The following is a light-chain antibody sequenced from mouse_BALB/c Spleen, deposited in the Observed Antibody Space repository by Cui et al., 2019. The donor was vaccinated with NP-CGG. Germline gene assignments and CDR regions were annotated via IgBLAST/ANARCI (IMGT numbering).Light chain of an antibody. CDR2: GTN. CDR3: ALWYSNHWV. J-gene: IGLJ1*01. CDR1: TGTVTTSNY. V-gene: IGLV1*01. Sequence: QAVVTQESALTTSPGETVTLTCRSSTGTVTTSNYANWVQEKPDHLFTGIIGGTNNRDPGVPARFSGSLIGDKAALTITGAQTEDEAIYFCALWYSNHWVFGGGTKLTVL.